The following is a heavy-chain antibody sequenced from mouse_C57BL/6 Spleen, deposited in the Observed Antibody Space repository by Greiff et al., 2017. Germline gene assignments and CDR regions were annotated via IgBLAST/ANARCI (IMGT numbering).Heavy chain of an antibody. CDR3: ANYYGSSWYFDV. CDR1: GYAFSSYW. CDR2: IYPGDGDT. J-gene: IGHJ1*03. V-gene: IGHV1-80*01. Sequence: LQQSGASVKISCKSSGYAFSSYWMNWVKQRPGKGLERIGQIYPGDGDTNYNGKFKGKATLNADKSSSTAYMQLSSLTSEDSAVYICANYYGSSWYFDVWGTGTTVTVSS. D-gene: IGHD1-1*01.